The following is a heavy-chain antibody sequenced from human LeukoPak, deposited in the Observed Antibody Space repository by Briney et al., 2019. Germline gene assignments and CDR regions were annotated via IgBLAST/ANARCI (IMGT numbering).Heavy chain of an antibody. Sequence: GGSLRLSCAASGFTFDDYAMPWVRQAPGKGLERVSGISWNSGSIGYADSVKGRFTISRDNAKNSLYLQMNSLRAEDTALYYCAKDKQWLVRSPGFDPWGQGTLVTVSS. CDR1: GFTFDDYA. CDR2: ISWNSGSI. D-gene: IGHD6-19*01. CDR3: AKDKQWLVRSPGFDP. V-gene: IGHV3-9*01. J-gene: IGHJ5*02.